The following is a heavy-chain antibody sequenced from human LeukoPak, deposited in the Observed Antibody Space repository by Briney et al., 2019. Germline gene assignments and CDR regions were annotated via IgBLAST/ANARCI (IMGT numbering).Heavy chain of an antibody. CDR1: GFSFSTQR. V-gene: IGHV3-74*01. CDR3: FREGGD. CDR2: INIDERFT. D-gene: IGHD3-10*01. J-gene: IGHJ4*02. Sequence: PGGSLRLSCAASGFSFSTQRKHWVRPAPGKGLVWVSYINIDERFTGYADSIKGRFSISRDNAKETLYLQINSLRAEEKAIYFCFREGGDWGQGTLVTVSS.